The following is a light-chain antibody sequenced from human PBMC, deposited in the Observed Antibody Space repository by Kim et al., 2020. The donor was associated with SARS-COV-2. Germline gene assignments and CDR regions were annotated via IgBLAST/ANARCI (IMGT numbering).Light chain of an antibody. CDR1: SSDVGGYSY. Sequence: QSALAQPASVSGSPGQSITISCTGSSSDVGGYSYVSWYQQHPGKAPKLFIYDVSSRPSGVPTRFSGSKSGNTASLTISGLQAEDEADYYCSSYTNSQIPVFGGGTQLTVL. V-gene: IGLV2-14*03. CDR3: SSYTNSQIPV. J-gene: IGLJ2*01. CDR2: DVS.